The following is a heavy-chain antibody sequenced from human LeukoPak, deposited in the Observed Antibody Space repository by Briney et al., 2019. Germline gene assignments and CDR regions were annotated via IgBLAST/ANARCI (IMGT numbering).Heavy chain of an antibody. D-gene: IGHD1-26*01. J-gene: IGHJ4*02. Sequence: SETLSLTCTVSGDSIFSSNYYWGWIRQPPGKGLEWIGSIYYSGSTYYNPSLKSRVTISVDTSKNQFSLKLSSVTAADTAVYYCARRRVGVTDFDYWGQGTLVTVSS. CDR1: GDSIFSSNYY. V-gene: IGHV4-39*07. CDR3: ARRRVGVTDFDY. CDR2: IYYSGST.